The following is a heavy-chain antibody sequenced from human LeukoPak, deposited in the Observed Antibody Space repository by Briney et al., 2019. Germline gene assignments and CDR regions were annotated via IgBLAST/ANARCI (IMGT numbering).Heavy chain of an antibody. CDR2: INHSGST. CDR1: GGSFSGYY. J-gene: IGHJ4*02. D-gene: IGHD3-22*01. Sequence: SETLSLTCAVYGGSFSGYYWSWIRQPPGKGLESIGEINHSGSTNYNPSLKSRVTISVDTSKNQFSLKLSSVTAADTAVYYCARRNYYDSSGAFDYWGQGTLVTVSS. CDR3: ARRNYYDSSGAFDY. V-gene: IGHV4-34*01.